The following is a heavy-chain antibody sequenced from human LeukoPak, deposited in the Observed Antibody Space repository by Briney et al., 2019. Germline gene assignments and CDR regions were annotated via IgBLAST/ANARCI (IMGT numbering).Heavy chain of an antibody. Sequence: ASVKVSCKASGYTFTSYYMHWVRQAPGQGLEGIGIINPSVGITNDAHKFQGRVTMTRDMSTSTVYMELSRLRSEDTAVYYCARGRGYSGSAFDIWGQGTMVTVSS. D-gene: IGHD1-26*01. CDR2: INPSVGIT. CDR3: ARGRGYSGSAFDI. J-gene: IGHJ3*02. V-gene: IGHV1-46*01. CDR1: GYTFTSYY.